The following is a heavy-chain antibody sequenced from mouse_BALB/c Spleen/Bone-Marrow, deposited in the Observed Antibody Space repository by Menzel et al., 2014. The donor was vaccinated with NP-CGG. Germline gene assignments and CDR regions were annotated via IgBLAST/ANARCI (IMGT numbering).Heavy chain of an antibody. V-gene: IGHV3-2*02. J-gene: IGHJ1*01. CDR2: IRYSGST. CDR3: ARSADWYFEV. CDR1: GNSITSDYG. Sequence: VQLQQSGPGLVKPSQSLSLTCTVTGNSITSDYGWHWIRQFPGNKLAGMGYIRYSGSTSYNPSLKSRISITRDTSKNQIFLQLNSVTTEDTATYYCARSADWYFEVWGAGTTVTVSA.